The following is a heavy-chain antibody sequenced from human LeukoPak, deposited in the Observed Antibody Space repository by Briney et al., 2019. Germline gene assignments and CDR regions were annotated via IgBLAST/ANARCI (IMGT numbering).Heavy chain of an antibody. CDR2: IYTSGST. Sequence: SETLSLTCTVSGGSISSYYWSWLRQPPGKGLEWIGYIYTSGSTTYNPSLKSRVTISVDTSKNQFSLKLRSVTAADTAVYYCASVDYYDSSTYAFDIWGQGTMVTVSS. J-gene: IGHJ3*02. CDR1: GGSISSYY. V-gene: IGHV4-4*09. CDR3: ASVDYYDSSTYAFDI. D-gene: IGHD3-22*01.